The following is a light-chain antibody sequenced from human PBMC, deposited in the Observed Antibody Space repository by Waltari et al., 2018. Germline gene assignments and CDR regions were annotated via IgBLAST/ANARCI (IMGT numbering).Light chain of an antibody. Sequence: DIQMTQSPSSLSASVGDRVTITCRASQSISSYLNWYQQKPGKAPKLLIYAASSLQSGVPSRCSGSGSWTDFTLTISSLQPEDFATYYCQQSYSTPMYTFGQGTKLEIK. CDR3: QQSYSTPMYT. V-gene: IGKV1-39*01. CDR2: AAS. J-gene: IGKJ2*01. CDR1: QSISSY.